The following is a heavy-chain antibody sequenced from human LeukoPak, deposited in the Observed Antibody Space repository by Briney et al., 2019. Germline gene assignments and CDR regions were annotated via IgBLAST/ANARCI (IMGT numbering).Heavy chain of an antibody. D-gene: IGHD6-19*01. CDR3: TLGSGWTDDAFDI. CDR1: GFTFGDYA. CDR2: IRSKAYGGTT. J-gene: IGHJ3*02. V-gene: IGHV3-49*04. Sequence: GRSLRLSRTASGFTFGDYAMSWVRQAPGKGLEWVGFIRSKAYGGTTEYAASVKGRFTISRDDSKSIAYLQMNSLKTEDTAVYYCTLGSGWTDDAFDIWGQGTMVTVSS.